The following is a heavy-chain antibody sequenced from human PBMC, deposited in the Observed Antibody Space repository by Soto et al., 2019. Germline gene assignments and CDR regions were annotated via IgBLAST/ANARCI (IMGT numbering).Heavy chain of an antibody. V-gene: IGHV3-23*01. CDR1: EFTFSSYL. CDR2: ISCSGGST. CDR3: ARISQGTYCRGGNCYSDY. D-gene: IGHD2-15*01. J-gene: IGHJ4*02. Sequence: PGGSLRLSFVAAEFTFSSYLRSWVRQPPGKGLEWFSAISCSGGSTYYADSVKGRFTISRDNAKDTLYLHMNSLGAEDTAVYYCARISQGTYCRGGNCYSDYWGQGTLVTVSS.